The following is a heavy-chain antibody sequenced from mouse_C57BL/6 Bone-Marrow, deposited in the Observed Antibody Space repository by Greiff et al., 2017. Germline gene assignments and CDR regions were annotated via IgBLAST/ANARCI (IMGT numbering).Heavy chain of an antibody. CDR2: INPGSGGT. J-gene: IGHJ2*01. Sequence: QVQLKQSGAELVRPGTSVKVSCKASGYAFTNYLIEWVKQRPGQGLEWIGVINPGSGGTNYNEKFKGKATLTADKSSSTAYMQLSSLTSEDSAVYFCARGYGCSFDYWGQGTTLTVSS. CDR3: ARGYGCSFDY. CDR1: GYAFTNYL. V-gene: IGHV1-54*01. D-gene: IGHD1-1*01.